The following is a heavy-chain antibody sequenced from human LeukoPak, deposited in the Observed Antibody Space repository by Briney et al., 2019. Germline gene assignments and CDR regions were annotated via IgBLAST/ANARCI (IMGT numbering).Heavy chain of an antibody. CDR3: ARERGYSYGVFGY. CDR2: IYYSGST. V-gene: IGHV4-31*03. J-gene: IGHJ4*02. Sequence: SETLSLTCTVSGGSISSGDYSWSWIRQHPGKGLEWIGYIYYSGSTYYNPSLKSRVTISVDTSKNQFSLKLSSVTAADTAVYYCARERGYSYGVFGYWGQGTLVTVSS. CDR1: GGSISSGDYS. D-gene: IGHD5-18*01.